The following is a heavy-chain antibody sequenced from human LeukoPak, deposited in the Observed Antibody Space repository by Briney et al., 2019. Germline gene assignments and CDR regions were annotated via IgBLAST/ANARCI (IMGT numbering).Heavy chain of an antibody. CDR3: ARAREGWLQPTMLDP. D-gene: IGHD5-18*01. CDR1: GGSISSYY. J-gene: IGHJ5*02. V-gene: IGHV4-59*12. CDR2: IYYSGST. Sequence: SETLSLTCTVSGGSISSYYWSWIRQPPGKGLEWIGYIYYSGSTNYNPSLKSRVTISVDTSKNQFSLKLSSVTAADTAVYYCARAREGWLQPTMLDPWGQGTLVTVSS.